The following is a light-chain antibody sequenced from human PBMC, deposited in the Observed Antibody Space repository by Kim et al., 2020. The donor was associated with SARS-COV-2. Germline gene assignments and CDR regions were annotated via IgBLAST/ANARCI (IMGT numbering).Light chain of an antibody. J-gene: IGKJ2*01. V-gene: IGKV2-30*01. CDR2: EVS. CDR3: MQGTHWPYT. CDR1: QTLEYDDGNTY. Sequence: DVVMTQSPLSLSVALGQPASISCRSSQTLEYDDGNTYLNWFHQRPGQSPRRLIYEVSKRDSGVPDRISGSESDTGFTLTISSVEAEDVGVYYCMQGTHWPYTFGQGTKLEI.